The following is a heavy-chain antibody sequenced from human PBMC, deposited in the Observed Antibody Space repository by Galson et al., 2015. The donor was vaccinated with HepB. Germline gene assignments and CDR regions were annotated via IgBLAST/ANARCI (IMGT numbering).Heavy chain of an antibody. CDR1: GFTLSNYG. Sequence: APRLSCPAWGFTLSNYGMNWVRQAPGKGLEWVSSISSSSSYIYYADSVKGRFPISRDNAKNSLYLQMNSLRAEDTAVYYCARDPADYGMDVWGQGTTVTVSS. J-gene: IGHJ6*02. V-gene: IGHV3-21*01. CDR2: ISSSSSYI. CDR3: ARDPADYGMDV.